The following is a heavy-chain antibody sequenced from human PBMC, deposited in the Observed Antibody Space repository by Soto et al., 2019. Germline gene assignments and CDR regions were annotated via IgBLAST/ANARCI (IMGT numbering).Heavy chain of an antibody. CDR1: GGTFSSYA. D-gene: IGHD3-3*01. CDR3: ARVPPDLEWLLFFDY. J-gene: IGHJ4*02. V-gene: IGHV1-69*13. CDR2: IIPIFGTA. Sequence: SVKVSCKASGGTFSSYAISWVRQAPGQGLEWMGGIIPIFGTANYAQKFQGRVTITADGSTSTAYMELSSLRSEDTAVYYCARVPPDLEWLLFFDYWGQGTLVTVSS.